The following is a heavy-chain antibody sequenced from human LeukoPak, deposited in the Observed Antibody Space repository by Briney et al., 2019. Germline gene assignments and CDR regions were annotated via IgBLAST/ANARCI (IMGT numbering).Heavy chain of an antibody. CDR3: ARHHGDYLYYYYYYGMDV. CDR1: GGSISSYY. D-gene: IGHD4-17*01. Sequence: SETLSLTCTVFGGSISSYYWSWIRQPPGKGLEWIGYIYYSGSTNYNPSLKSRVTISVDTSKNQFSLKLSSVTAADTAVYYCARHHGDYLYYYYYYGMDVWGQGTTVTVSS. J-gene: IGHJ6*02. CDR2: IYYSGST. V-gene: IGHV4-59*08.